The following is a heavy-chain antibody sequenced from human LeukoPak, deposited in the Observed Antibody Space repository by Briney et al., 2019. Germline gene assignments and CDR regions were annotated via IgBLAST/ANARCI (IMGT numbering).Heavy chain of an antibody. CDR1: GYSFTNYD. J-gene: IGHJ4*02. Sequence: ASVKVSCKASGYSFTNYDIDWVRQPTGQGLEWMGWMNPNSGNTDYSQKFQGRVTMTRNTSITTAYMELSSLKSEDTAVYYCARSPHRYYFDYWGQGILVTVSS. CDR3: ARSPHRYYFDY. CDR2: MNPNSGNT. V-gene: IGHV1-8*01.